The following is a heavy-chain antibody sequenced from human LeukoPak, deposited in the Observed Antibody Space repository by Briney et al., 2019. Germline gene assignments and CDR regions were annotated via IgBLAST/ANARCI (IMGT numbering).Heavy chain of an antibody. Sequence: PWGSLRLSCAASGFTFSTNWMHWVRQAPGKGLVWVSRIKGDGSITNYADSVKGRFTISRDNAKNTLSLQMNSLRAEDTAVYYCAPDLRGSASSLDDWGQGTLVTVSS. CDR2: IKGDGSIT. CDR1: GFTFSTNW. J-gene: IGHJ4*02. D-gene: IGHD6-25*01. V-gene: IGHV3-74*01. CDR3: APDLRGSASSLDD.